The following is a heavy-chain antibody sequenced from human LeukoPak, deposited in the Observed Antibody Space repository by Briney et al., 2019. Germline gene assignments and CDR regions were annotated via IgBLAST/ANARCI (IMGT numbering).Heavy chain of an antibody. D-gene: IGHD6-19*01. CDR2: MSGSGGTT. CDR1: GFTFNSYA. V-gene: IGHV3-23*01. J-gene: IGHJ4*02. CDR3: AKDGIAVAGINYFDY. Sequence: GGSLRLACAASGFTFNSYAMTWVRQAPGKGLEWVSVMSGSGGTTYYADSVKGRFTISRDNSKNTLYLQMNSLRAEDTAVYYCAKDGIAVAGINYFDYWGQGTLVTVS.